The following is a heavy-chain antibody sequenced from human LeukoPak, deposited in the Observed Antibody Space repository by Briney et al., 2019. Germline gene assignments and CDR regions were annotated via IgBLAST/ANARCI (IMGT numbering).Heavy chain of an antibody. J-gene: IGHJ4*02. V-gene: IGHV4-39*01. CDR3: ARQGAPTPYSSNWCFDY. CDR1: GGSISSSSYY. D-gene: IGHD6-13*01. Sequence: SETLSLTCTVSGGSISSSSYYWGCIRQPPGKGLECIGSIYYSGSTYYNPSLKSRVTISVDTSKHQFSLKLSSVTAADTAVYYCARQGAPTPYSSNWCFDYWGQGTLVTVSS. CDR2: IYYSGST.